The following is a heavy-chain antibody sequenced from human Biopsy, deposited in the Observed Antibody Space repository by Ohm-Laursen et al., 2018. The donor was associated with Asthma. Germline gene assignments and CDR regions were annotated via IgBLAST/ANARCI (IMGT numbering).Heavy chain of an antibody. V-gene: IGHV4-39*02. CDR2: IYYSGKT. CDR3: ARAVSSSSYWYFDL. J-gene: IGHJ2*01. D-gene: IGHD6-6*01. CDR1: GDAMSTSGSY. Sequence: SETLSLTCIVSGDAMSTSGSYWGWIRQSPGKGLDWIGGIYYSGKTYYNPSLESRVTISADTSKNHFSLKVTSVTAADTAVYYCARAVSSSSYWYFDLWGRGDLVTVSS.